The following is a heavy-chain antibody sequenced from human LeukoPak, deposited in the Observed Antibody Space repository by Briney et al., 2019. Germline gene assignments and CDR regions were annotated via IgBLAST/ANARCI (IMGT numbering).Heavy chain of an antibody. CDR2: IWYDGINK. CDR1: GFTFRTFG. J-gene: IGHJ3*02. CDR3: ARGYYDSSGQLHAGAHAFDI. V-gene: IGHV3-33*01. D-gene: IGHD3-22*01. Sequence: GGSLRLSCAASGFTFRTFGMHWVRQAPGKGLEWVAIIWYDGINKYCADSVKGRFTISGDNSKNTLYLQMNSLRAEDTAVYYCARGYYDSSGQLHAGAHAFDIWGQGTMVTVSS.